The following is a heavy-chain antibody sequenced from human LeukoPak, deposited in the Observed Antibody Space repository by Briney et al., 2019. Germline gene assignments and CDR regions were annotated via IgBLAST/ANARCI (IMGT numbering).Heavy chain of an antibody. Sequence: SETLSLTCTVSGGSISRYYWSWIRRPPGKGLEWIGYIDDSGNTNYNPSLKSQVTISVDKSKNQFSLKLSFVTAADTAMYYCARLTRRSGNYFDYWGQGTLVTVSS. J-gene: IGHJ4*02. CDR3: ARLTRRSGNYFDY. CDR2: IDDSGNT. V-gene: IGHV4-59*01. CDR1: GGSISRYY. D-gene: IGHD1-1*01.